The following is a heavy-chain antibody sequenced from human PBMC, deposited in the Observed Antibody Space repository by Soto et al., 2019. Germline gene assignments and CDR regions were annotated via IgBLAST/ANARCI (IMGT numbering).Heavy chain of an antibody. V-gene: IGHV4-30-4*01. CDR2: IYYSGST. J-gene: IGHJ5*02. CDR3: ARGSRVAAYYNCFDP. D-gene: IGHD2-15*01. Sequence: SETLSLTCTVSGGSISSGDYYWSWIRQPPGKGLEWIGYIYYSGSTYYNPSLKSRVTISVDTSKNQFSLKLSSVTAADTAVYYCARGSRVAAYYNCFDPWGQGTLVTVSS. CDR1: GGSISSGDYY.